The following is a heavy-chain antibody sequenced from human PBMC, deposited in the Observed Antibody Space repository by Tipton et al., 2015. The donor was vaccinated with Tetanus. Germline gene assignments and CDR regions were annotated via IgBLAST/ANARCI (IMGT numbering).Heavy chain of an antibody. V-gene: IGHV4-31*03. CDR1: GGSISSGGYY. CDR2: IHNSGSS. Sequence: LVKPTQTLSLTYTVSGGSISSGGYYWSWIRQHPGKGLEWIGDIHNSGSSYYNPSLKSRVTISVDTSKNQFSLKLNSVTAADTAVYYCARDQARGARGWNYFDYWGQGSLVTVSS. J-gene: IGHJ4*02. D-gene: IGHD1-26*01. CDR3: ARDQARGARGWNYFDY.